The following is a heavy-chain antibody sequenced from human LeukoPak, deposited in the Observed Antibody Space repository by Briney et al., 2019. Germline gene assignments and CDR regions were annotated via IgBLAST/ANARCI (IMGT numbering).Heavy chain of an antibody. CDR1: GFTFSNAW. V-gene: IGHV3-15*01. CDR3: ITEQQLDAFDI. Sequence: PGGSLRLSCAASGFTFSNAWMSWVRQAPGKGLEWVGRIKGKTDGGTTDYAAPVKGRFTISRDDSKNTLYLQMNSLKTEDTAVYYCITEQQLDAFDIWGQGTMVTVSS. CDR2: IKGKTDGGTT. J-gene: IGHJ3*02. D-gene: IGHD6-13*01.